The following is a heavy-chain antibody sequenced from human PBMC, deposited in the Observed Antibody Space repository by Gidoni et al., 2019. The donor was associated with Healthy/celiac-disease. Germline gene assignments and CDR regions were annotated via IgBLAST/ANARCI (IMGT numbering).Heavy chain of an antibody. CDR1: GFPFRSYA. Sequence: QVQLVVSGGGVVQPGWSLRLLCAAPGFPFRSYAMHWVRQAPGKGLEWGAVISYDGSNRYYADSVKGRFTIARDNSKNTLYLQMNSLRAEDTAVYYCARAPVPGATTQYFDYWGQGTLVTVSA. J-gene: IGHJ4*02. V-gene: IGHV3-30*01. CDR3: ARAPVPGATTQYFDY. CDR2: ISYDGSNR. D-gene: IGHD1-26*01.